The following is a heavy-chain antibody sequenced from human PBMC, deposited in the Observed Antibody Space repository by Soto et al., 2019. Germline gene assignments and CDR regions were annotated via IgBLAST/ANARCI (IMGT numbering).Heavy chain of an antibody. CDR1: GGTFKHYA. CDR2: FFPMFGTS. J-gene: IGHJ6*02. Sequence: AVKVSCQASGGTFKHYAFHWVRPAPGQGLEGVGGFFPMFGTSHSAQKFQGGVTVTADESTNTAYMELSSLRSGDTAVYYWARVTXGVGDTPDIKHYNGMDVWGQGTTVTVSS. CDR3: ARVTXGVGDTPDIKHYNGMDV. D-gene: IGHD1-26*01. V-gene: IGHV1-69*13.